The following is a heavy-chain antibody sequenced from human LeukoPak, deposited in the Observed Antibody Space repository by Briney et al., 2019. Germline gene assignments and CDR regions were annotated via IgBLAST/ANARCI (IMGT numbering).Heavy chain of an antibody. V-gene: IGHV3-20*04. Sequence: PGGSLRLSCAASGFTFDDYGMSWVRQAPGKGLEWVSGINWNGGSTGYADTVKGRFTISRDNAKNSLYLQMNSLRAEDTALYYCARAISPTICSGGSCYSPDAFDIWGQGTMVTVSS. CDR1: GFTFDDYG. J-gene: IGHJ3*02. D-gene: IGHD2-15*01. CDR3: ARAISPTICSGGSCYSPDAFDI. CDR2: INWNGGST.